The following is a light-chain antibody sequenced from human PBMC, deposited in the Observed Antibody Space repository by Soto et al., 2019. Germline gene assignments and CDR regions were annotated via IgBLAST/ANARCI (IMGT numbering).Light chain of an antibody. V-gene: IGKV1-13*02. J-gene: IGKJ3*01. CDR1: QGISSA. CDR2: DAS. CDR3: QQFNSYPYDVT. Sequence: AIQLTQSPSSLSASVGDRVTITCRASQGISSALAWYQQKPGKAPKLLIYDASSLESGVPSRFSGSGSGTDFTLTISSLQPEDFATYYCQQFNSYPYDVTFGPGTKVDIK.